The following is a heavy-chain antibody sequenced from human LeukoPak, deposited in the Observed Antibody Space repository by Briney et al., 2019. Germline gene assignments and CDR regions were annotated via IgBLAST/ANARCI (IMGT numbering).Heavy chain of an antibody. V-gene: IGHV1-69*05. CDR3: ARVPRDGYCSSTSCYTGSDY. D-gene: IGHD2-2*02. CDR1: GGTFSSYA. Sequence: GASVKVSCKASGGTFSSYAISWVRQAPGQGLEWMGGIIPIFGTANYAQKFQGRVTITTDESTSTAYMELSSLRSEDTAVYYCARVPRDGYCSSTSCYTGSDYWGQGTLVTVSS. CDR2: IIPIFGTA. J-gene: IGHJ4*02.